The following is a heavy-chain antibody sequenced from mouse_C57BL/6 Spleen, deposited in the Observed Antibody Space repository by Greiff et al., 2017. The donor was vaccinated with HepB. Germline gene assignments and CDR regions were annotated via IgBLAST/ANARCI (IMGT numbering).Heavy chain of an antibody. CDR2: ILPGSGST. D-gene: IGHD1-1*01. Sequence: VQLVESGAELMKPGASVKLSCKATGYTFTGYWIEWVKQRPGHGLEWIGEILPGSGSTNYNEKFKGKATFTADTSSNTAYMQLSSLTTEDSAIYYCARVITTVVATDYAMDYWGQGTSVTVSS. CDR1: GYTFTGYW. V-gene: IGHV1-9*01. J-gene: IGHJ4*01. CDR3: ARVITTVVATDYAMDY.